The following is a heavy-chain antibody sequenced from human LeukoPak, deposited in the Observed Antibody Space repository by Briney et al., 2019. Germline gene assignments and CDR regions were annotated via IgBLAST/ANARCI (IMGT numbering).Heavy chain of an antibody. D-gene: IGHD5-18*01. CDR3: ARGYGRGYSYGRYFDY. Sequence: SETLSLTCAVYGGSFSGYYWSWIRQPPGKGLEWIGEINHSGSTNYNPSLKSRATISVDTSKNQFSLKLSSVTAADTAVYYCARGYGRGYSYGRYFDYWGQGTLVTVSS. V-gene: IGHV4-34*01. CDR2: INHSGST. J-gene: IGHJ4*02. CDR1: GGSFSGYY.